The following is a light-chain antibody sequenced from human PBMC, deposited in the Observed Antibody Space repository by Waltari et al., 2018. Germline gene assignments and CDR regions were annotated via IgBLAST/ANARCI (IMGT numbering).Light chain of an antibody. J-gene: IGLJ3*02. CDR3: AAWDDSLNGPV. CDR2: GNN. Sequence: QSVMTHPPSASGTPGQRVTISCSAGTSNLGSNTVLWYQQFPGMAPKLLIYGNNQRSSGVPARFSASKSGTSPSLVISGLQSEDEGDYYCAAWDDSLNGPVFGGGTKLTVL. V-gene: IGLV1-44*01. CDR1: TSNLGSNT.